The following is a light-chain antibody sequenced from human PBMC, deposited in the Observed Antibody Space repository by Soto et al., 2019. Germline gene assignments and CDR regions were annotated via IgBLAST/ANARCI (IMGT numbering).Light chain of an antibody. V-gene: IGKV2-24*01. CDR1: QSLVHDNGHTY. Sequence: DVVLTQTPLSSPVTLGQPASTSCRSCQSLVHDNGHTYLSWLQQRPGQPPRLLMDQISTRLFGVPDRFSGSGAGTDFTLQISRVEAEDVGVYYFIQATQLPRTFGQGTKVEI. CDR2: QIS. CDR3: IQATQLPRT. J-gene: IGKJ1*01.